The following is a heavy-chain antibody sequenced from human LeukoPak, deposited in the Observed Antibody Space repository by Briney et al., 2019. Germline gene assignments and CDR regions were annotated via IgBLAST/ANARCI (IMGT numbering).Heavy chain of an antibody. Sequence: GGSLRLSCAASGFTFSNYSMHWVRQAPGKGREWVAVISYDGRNKQYADSAKGRFTISRDNPKNTLYLQMNSLRAEDTAVYYCARDEQMGIVVVMHYYYYTDVWGKGTTVTVSS. CDR1: GFTFSNYS. D-gene: IGHD3-22*01. J-gene: IGHJ6*03. CDR3: ARDEQMGIVVVMHYYYYTDV. V-gene: IGHV3-30*04. CDR2: ISYDGRNK.